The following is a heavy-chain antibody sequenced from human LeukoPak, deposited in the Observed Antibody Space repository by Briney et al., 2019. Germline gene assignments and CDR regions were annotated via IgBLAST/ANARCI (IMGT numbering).Heavy chain of an antibody. CDR2: IIPIFGTA. D-gene: IGHD3-10*01. CDR3: ASSTQVGYYGSIYYYYMDV. V-gene: IGHV1-69*13. CDR1: GGTFSSYA. J-gene: IGHJ6*03. Sequence: GASVKVSCKASGGTFSSYAISWVRQAPGQGLEWMGGIIPIFGTANYAQKFQGRVTITADESTSTAYMELSSLRSDDTAVYYCASSTQVGYYGSIYYYYMDVWGKGTTVTVSS.